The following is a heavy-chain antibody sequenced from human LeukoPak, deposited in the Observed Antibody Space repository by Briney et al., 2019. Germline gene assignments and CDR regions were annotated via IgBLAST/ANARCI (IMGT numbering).Heavy chain of an antibody. Sequence: KPGGSLRLSCTVSGFTFTDYYMSWIRQAPGKGLEWLSYISTSGTTTSYADSVKGRFTISRDNAKNSVYLQIDSLRAEATAMYYCARDRQFRLHDPWGQGIQVIASS. CDR2: ISTSGTTT. J-gene: IGHJ5*02. CDR3: ARDRQFRLHDP. CDR1: GFTFTDYY. D-gene: IGHD3-16*01. V-gene: IGHV3-11*01.